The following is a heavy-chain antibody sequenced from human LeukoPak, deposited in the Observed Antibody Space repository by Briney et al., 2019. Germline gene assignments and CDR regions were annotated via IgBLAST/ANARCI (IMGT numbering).Heavy chain of an antibody. Sequence: GGSLRLSCAAFGITFSSYAMSWVRQAPGKGLEWVSGISGSGGSTYYADSVKGRFTISRDNSKNTLYLQMNSLRAEDTAVYYCAKDRSCTNGVCHGDFDYWGQGTLVTVSS. D-gene: IGHD2-8*01. CDR3: AKDRSCTNGVCHGDFDY. CDR1: GITFSSYA. CDR2: ISGSGGST. V-gene: IGHV3-23*01. J-gene: IGHJ4*02.